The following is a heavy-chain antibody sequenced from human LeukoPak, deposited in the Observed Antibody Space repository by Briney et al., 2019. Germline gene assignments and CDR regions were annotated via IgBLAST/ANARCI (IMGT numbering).Heavy chain of an antibody. CDR1: GYTFTSYY. Sequence: ASVKVSCKASGYTFTSYYMHWVRQAPGQGLEWMGIINPSGGSTSYAQKFQGRVTMTRDMSTSTVYMELSSLRSEDTAVYYCARAAITYYYGSGSYPHLDYWGQGTLVTVSS. V-gene: IGHV1-46*01. CDR2: INPSGGST. D-gene: IGHD3-10*01. CDR3: ARAAITYYYGSGSYPHLDY. J-gene: IGHJ4*02.